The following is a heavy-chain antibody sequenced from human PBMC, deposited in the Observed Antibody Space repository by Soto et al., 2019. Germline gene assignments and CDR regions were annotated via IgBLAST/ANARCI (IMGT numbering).Heavy chain of an antibody. J-gene: IGHJ4*02. Sequence: EVQLVQSGAEVKKPGESLKISCKGSGYSFTSYWIGWVRQMPGKGLEWMGIIYPGDSDTRYSPSFQGQVTISADKSISTAYQQWSRRKASDTAMYYCARWSGWDLIAVAPEGDYWGQGTLVTVSS. CDR3: ARWSGWDLIAVAPEGDY. CDR1: GYSFTSYW. V-gene: IGHV5-51*03. D-gene: IGHD6-19*01. CDR2: IYPGDSDT.